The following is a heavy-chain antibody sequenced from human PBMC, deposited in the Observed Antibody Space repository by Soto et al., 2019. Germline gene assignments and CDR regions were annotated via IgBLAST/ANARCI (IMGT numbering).Heavy chain of an antibody. CDR2: ISAYNGNT. J-gene: IGHJ4*02. CDR1: GYTFTSYG. V-gene: IGHV1-18*01. CDR3: ASYGSGSYSEPFDY. D-gene: IGHD3-10*01. Sequence: ASVKVSCKASGYTFTSYGISWVRQAPGQGLEWMGWISAYNGNTNYAQKLQGRVTMTTDTSTSTAYMELRSLRSDDTAVYYCASYGSGSYSEPFDYWGQGTTVTVSS.